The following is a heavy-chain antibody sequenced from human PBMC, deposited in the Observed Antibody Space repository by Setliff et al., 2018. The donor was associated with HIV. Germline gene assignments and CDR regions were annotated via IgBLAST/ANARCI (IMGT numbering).Heavy chain of an antibody. V-gene: IGHV1-3*01. Sequence: ASVKVSCKASGYAFTSYAMHWVRQAPGQRLEWMGWTHAGNGYTKYSQKFQGRVTFTRDASASAAYMDLSSLRSEDTAVYYCARIWGIPPLYYFDYWGQGTLVTVSS. CDR2: THAGNGYT. J-gene: IGHJ4*02. CDR1: GYAFTSYA. CDR3: ARIWGIPPLYYFDY. D-gene: IGHD3-16*01.